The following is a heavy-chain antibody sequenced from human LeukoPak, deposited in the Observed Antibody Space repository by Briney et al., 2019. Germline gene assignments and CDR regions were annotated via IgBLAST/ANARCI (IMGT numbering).Heavy chain of an antibody. CDR1: GGSISSYY. CDR2: IYYSGST. V-gene: IGHV4-59*01. J-gene: IGHJ5*02. D-gene: IGHD2-8*02. CDR3: ARLPWYNWFDP. Sequence: PSETLSLTCTVSGGSISSYYWSWIRQPPGKGLEWIGYIYYSGSTNYNPSLKSRVTISVDTSKNQFSLKLSSVTAADTAVYYCARLPWYNWFDPWGQGTLVTVPS.